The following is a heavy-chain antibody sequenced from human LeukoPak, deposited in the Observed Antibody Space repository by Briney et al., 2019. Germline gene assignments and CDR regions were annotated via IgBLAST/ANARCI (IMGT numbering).Heavy chain of an antibody. J-gene: IGHJ5*02. CDR1: GGTFSGYA. Sequence: SVKVSCKASGGTFSGYAIRWVRQAPGQGLEWMGRIIPILGVANYAQKFQGRVTITADKSTSTAYMELSSLRSEDTAVYYCARDSNDYGGNSDRWFDPWGQGTLVTVSS. CDR3: ARDSNDYGGNSDRWFDP. D-gene: IGHD4-23*01. V-gene: IGHV1-69*04. CDR2: IIPILGVA.